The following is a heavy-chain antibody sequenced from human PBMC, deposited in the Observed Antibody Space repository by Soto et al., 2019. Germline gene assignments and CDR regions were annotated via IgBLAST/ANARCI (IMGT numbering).Heavy chain of an antibody. Sequence: QVQLVESGGGMVQPGRSLRLSCAASGFNFRGYGMHWVRQAPGKGLEWVAITRHDGSNTYYADSVRGRFTISRDNSKNTLYLQMNSLRVEDTAVYYCARDGVGATTYFGYFDYWGQGTPITVSS. CDR2: TRHDGSNT. CDR1: GFNFRGYG. J-gene: IGHJ4*02. CDR3: ARDGVGATTYFGYFDY. V-gene: IGHV3-33*01. D-gene: IGHD1-26*01.